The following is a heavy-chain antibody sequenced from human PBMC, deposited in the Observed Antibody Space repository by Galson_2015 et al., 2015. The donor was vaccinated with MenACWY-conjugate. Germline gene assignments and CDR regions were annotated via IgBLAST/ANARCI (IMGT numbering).Heavy chain of an antibody. Sequence: SLRLSCAASGYTFSTYAMTWVRQAPGKGLEWVSSISSSGGRPYYADSVKGRFTTSRDNSKNTLYLQMNNLRAEDTALYYCAKDIAVDGMWYFDYWGQGTLVTVSS. J-gene: IGHJ4*02. CDR1: GYTFSTYA. D-gene: IGHD6-19*01. CDR3: AKDIAVDGMWYFDY. V-gene: IGHV3-23*01. CDR2: ISSSGGRP.